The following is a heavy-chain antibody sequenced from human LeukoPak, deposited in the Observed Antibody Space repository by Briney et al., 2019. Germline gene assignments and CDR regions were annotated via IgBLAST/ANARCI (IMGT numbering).Heavy chain of an antibody. CDR3: ATSVDTAMVGVY. D-gene: IGHD5-18*01. Sequence: PSETLSLTCTVSGGSISSSSYYWGWIRQPPGKGLEWIGSIYYSGSTYYNPSLKSRVTISVDTSKNQFFLKLSSVTAADTAVYYFATSVDTAMVGVYWGQGTLVTVSS. CDR1: GGSISSSSYY. J-gene: IGHJ4*02. CDR2: IYYSGST. V-gene: IGHV4-39*01.